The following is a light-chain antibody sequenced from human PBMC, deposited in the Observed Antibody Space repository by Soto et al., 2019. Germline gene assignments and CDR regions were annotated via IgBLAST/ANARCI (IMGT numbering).Light chain of an antibody. J-gene: IGLJ2*01. CDR3: SSYTSNSRTQL. CDR1: SSDIPDYNY. Sequence: QSALTQPASVSGSPGQSIAISCTGTSSDIPDYNYVSWYQQHPGKAPKLLIYDVTYRPSGISNRFSGSKSGNTASLTIAGLQAEDEADDYCSSYTSNSRTQLFGGGTELTVL. V-gene: IGLV2-14*03. CDR2: DVT.